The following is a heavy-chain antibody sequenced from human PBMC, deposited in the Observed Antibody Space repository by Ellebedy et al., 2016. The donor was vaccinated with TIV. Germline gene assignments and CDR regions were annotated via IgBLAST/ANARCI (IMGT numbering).Heavy chain of an antibody. CDR2: IIVGGST. J-gene: IGHJ2*01. Sequence: PGGSLRLSCAASGFTFSDYHMNWVRQAPGKGLEWVSSIIVGGSTCDADSVKGRFIISRDNSKNTLYLQMNSLKAEDTAVHYCAKYSLMGAAGPNYYFPLWGRGTLVTVSS. V-gene: IGHV3-69-1*01. CDR1: GFTFSDYH. D-gene: IGHD6-13*01. CDR3: AKYSLMGAAGPNYYFPL.